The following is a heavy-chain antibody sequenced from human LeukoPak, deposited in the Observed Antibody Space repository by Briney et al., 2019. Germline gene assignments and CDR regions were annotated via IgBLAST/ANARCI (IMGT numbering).Heavy chain of an antibody. CDR3: ASGSHTVTTTYPPPD. CDR2: IYNGGVT. V-gene: IGHV3-53*01. J-gene: IGHJ4*02. D-gene: IGHD4-11*01. CDR1: GFTVSTNY. Sequence: QPGGSLRLSCAASGFTVSTNYMSWVRQSPGKGLEWVSVIYNGGVTYYADSVKGRFTISRDNSKNTLYLQMNSLRAEDTAVYYCASGSHTVTTTYPPPDWGQGTLVTVSS.